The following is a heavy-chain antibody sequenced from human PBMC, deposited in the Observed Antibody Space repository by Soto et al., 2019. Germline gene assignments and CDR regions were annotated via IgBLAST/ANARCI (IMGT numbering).Heavy chain of an antibody. CDR2: IYYSGST. J-gene: IGHJ6*02. CDR1: GGSISSYY. CDR3: ARNYYGDYPLYYYYGMDV. Sequence: SETLSLTCTVSGGSISSYYWSWIRQPPGKGLEWIGYIYYSGSTNYNPSLKSRVTISVDTSKNQFSLKLSSVTAADTAVYYCARNYYGDYPLYYYYGMDVWGQGTTVTVSS. V-gene: IGHV4-59*01. D-gene: IGHD4-17*01.